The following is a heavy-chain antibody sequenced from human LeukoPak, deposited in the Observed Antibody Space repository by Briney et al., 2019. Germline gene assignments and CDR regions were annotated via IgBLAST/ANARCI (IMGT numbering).Heavy chain of an antibody. Sequence: GGSLRLSCAASGFSIRDNYMTWIRQAPGKGLEWVSLIYSGGNTYSADSVRGRFTISRDNSKNMLFLKMNSLKVEDTAIYYCSKDPCNGGSCYDYESDPWGQGTLVTVSS. CDR2: IYSGGNT. V-gene: IGHV3-53*01. CDR1: GFSIRDNY. J-gene: IGHJ5*02. CDR3: SKDPCNGGSCYDYESDP. D-gene: IGHD2-15*01.